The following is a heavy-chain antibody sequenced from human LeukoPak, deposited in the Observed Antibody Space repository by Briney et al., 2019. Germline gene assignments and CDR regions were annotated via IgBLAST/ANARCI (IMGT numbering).Heavy chain of an antibody. Sequence: GGSLRLSCAASGFTFSSYSMNWVRQAPGKGLEWVSYISSSSSTIYYADSVKGRFTISRDNAKNSLYLQMNSLRAEDTAVYSCARGTGRGYSYGYYGAFDIWGQGTMVTVSS. CDR2: ISSSSSTI. CDR1: GFTFSSYS. V-gene: IGHV3-48*01. J-gene: IGHJ3*02. D-gene: IGHD5-18*01. CDR3: ARGTGRGYSYGYYGAFDI.